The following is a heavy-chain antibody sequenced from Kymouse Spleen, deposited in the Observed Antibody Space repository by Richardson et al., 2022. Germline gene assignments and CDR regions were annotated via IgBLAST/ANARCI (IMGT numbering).Heavy chain of an antibody. CDR2: FDPEDGET. Sequence: QVQLVQSGAEVKKPGASVKVSCKVSGYTLTELSMHWVRQAPGKGLEWMGGFDPEDGETIYAQKFQGRVTMTEDTSTDTAYMDLSSLRSEDTAVYYCATSIAARRYYYYYYGMDVWGQGTTVTVSS. J-gene: IGHJ6*02. D-gene: IGHD6-6*01. CDR1: GYTLTELS. CDR3: ATSIAARRYYYYYYGMDV. V-gene: IGHV1-24*d01.